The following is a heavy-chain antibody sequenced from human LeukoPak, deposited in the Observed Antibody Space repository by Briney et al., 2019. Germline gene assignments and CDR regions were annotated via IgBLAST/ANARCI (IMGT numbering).Heavy chain of an antibody. CDR3: ARDASTRCYLCEVDY. Sequence: PGGSLRLSCAASGFNFDDFAMHWVRQVPGKGLEWVSLITWNSGSIHYADSVKGRFTVSRDNAKNSLYLQMSSLRAEDTAVYYCARDASTRCYLCEVDYWGQGTLVTVSS. J-gene: IGHJ4*02. CDR1: GFNFDDFA. D-gene: IGHD2-2*01. CDR2: ITWNSGSI. V-gene: IGHV3-9*01.